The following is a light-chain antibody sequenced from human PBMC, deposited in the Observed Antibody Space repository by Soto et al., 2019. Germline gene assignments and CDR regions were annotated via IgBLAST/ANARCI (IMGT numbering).Light chain of an antibody. CDR1: SSDVGRYDY. CDR3: CSFAGSNTYV. CDR2: DVT. Sequence: QSVLTQPRSVSGSPGQSVTISCTGTSSDVGRYDYVSWYQQHPGKAPKLIVYDVTERPSGVPDRFSGSKSGNTASLTISGLQAEDEADYSCCSFAGSNTYVFGSGTKVT. J-gene: IGLJ1*01. V-gene: IGLV2-11*01.